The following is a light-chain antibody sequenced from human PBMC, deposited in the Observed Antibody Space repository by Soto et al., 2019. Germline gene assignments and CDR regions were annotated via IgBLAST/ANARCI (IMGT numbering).Light chain of an antibody. CDR1: QSIGYS. Sequence: IVMTKSPATLSVSPGERVTLSCRASQSIGYSLAWYHQKPGQAPRLLIQGSSNRATGIPVRFSGSRSGTEFTLTISILQSEDFAVYYCQQYKIWYTVGQGTKLEIK. J-gene: IGKJ2*01. CDR2: GSS. CDR3: QQYKIWYT. V-gene: IGKV3-15*01.